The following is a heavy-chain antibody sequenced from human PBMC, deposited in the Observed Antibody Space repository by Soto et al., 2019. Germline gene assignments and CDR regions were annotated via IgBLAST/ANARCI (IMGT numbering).Heavy chain of an antibody. CDR1: GGSISSGDYY. J-gene: IGHJ4*02. CDR2: IYYSGST. D-gene: IGHD6-13*01. Sequence: SETLSLTCTVSGGSISSGDYYWSWIRQPPGKGLEWIGYIYYSGSTYYNPSLKSRVTISVDRSKNQFSLKLSSVTAADTAVYYCARYSSSWLFDYWGQGTLVTVSS. V-gene: IGHV4-30-4*01. CDR3: ARYSSSWLFDY.